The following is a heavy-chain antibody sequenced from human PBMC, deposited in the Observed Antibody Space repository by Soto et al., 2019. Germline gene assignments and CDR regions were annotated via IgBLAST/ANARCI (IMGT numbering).Heavy chain of an antibody. CDR3: ARDRSGSSLNWFDP. Sequence: SVKVSCKASGGTFSSYAISWVRQAPGQGLEWMGVIIPIFGTANYAQKFQGRVTITADESTSTAYMELSSLRSEDTAVYYCARDRSGSSLNWFDPWGQGTLGTVCS. CDR2: IIPIFGTA. CDR1: GGTFSSYA. J-gene: IGHJ5*02. D-gene: IGHD3-10*01. V-gene: IGHV1-69*13.